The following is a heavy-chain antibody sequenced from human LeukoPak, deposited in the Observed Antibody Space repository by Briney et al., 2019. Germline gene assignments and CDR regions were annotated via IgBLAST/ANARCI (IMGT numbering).Heavy chain of an antibody. J-gene: IGHJ4*02. D-gene: IGHD3-10*01. CDR1: GFTFSSYA. V-gene: IGHV3-30*04. Sequence: GSLRLSCAASGFTFSSYAMHWVRQAPGKGLEWVAVISYDGSNKYYADSVKGRFTISRDNSKNTLYLQMNSLRAEDTAVYYCATIWRESDYWGQGTLVTVSS. CDR2: ISYDGSNK. CDR3: ATIWRESDY.